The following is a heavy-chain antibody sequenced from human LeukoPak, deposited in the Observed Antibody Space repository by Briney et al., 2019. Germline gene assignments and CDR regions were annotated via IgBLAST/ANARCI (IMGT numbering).Heavy chain of an antibody. CDR1: GFTFTSYS. J-gene: IGHJ6*02. D-gene: IGHD3-22*01. Sequence: GGSLRLSCAASGFTFTSYSMNWVRQAPGKGLEWVGRIKSRTDGGTTVYSAPVKGRFTISRDDSKSTLYLQMNSLKIEDTAVYYCAKEISMIVVVIRAYYYYGMDVWGQGTTVTVSS. CDR2: IKSRTDGGTT. CDR3: AKEISMIVVVIRAYYYYGMDV. V-gene: IGHV3-15*07.